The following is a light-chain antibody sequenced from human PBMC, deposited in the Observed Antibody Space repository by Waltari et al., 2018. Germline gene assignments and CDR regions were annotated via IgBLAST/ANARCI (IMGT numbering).Light chain of an antibody. CDR1: SSNIGSTS. CDR2: SDN. J-gene: IGLJ2*01. CDR3: AAWDVSLNGLV. Sequence: QSVLTQPPSPPGPPGQRVTISCSGSSSNIGSTSVNWYQHLPGAAPKLLIYSDNQRPSGVPDRFSGSKSGASASLAISGLQSEDEADYYCAAWDVSLNGLVFGGGTKLTVL. V-gene: IGLV1-44*01.